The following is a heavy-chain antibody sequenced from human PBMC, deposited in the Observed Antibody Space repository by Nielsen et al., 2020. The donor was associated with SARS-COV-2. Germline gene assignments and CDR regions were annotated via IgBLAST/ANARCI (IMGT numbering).Heavy chain of an antibody. J-gene: IGHJ4*02. CDR3: AKVGTYYYDSSGYYYY. CDR1: GFTFSSYA. D-gene: IGHD3-22*01. V-gene: IGHV3-23*01. CDR2: ISGSGGST. Sequence: GESLKISCAAPGFTFSSYAMSWVRQAPGKGLEWVSAISGSGGSTYYADSVKGRFTISRDNSKNTLYLQMNSLRAEDTAVYYCAKVGTYYYDSSGYYYYWGQGTLVTVSS.